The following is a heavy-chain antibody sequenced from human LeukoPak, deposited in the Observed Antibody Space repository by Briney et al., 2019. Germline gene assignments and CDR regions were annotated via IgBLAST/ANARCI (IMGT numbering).Heavy chain of an antibody. D-gene: IGHD2-15*01. CDR1: GGSFSGYY. CDR2: INHSGST. Sequence: PSETLSLTCAVYGGSFSGYYWSWIRQPPGKGLEWIGEINHSGSTYYNPSLKSRVTISVDTSKNQFSLKLSSVTAADTAVYYCARRLLTRDRYCSGGSCEYNWFDPWGQGTLVTVSS. CDR3: ARRLLTRDRYCSGGSCEYNWFDP. J-gene: IGHJ5*02. V-gene: IGHV4-34*01.